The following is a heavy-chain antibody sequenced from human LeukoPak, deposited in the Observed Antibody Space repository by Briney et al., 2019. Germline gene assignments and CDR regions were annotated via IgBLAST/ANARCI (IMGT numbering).Heavy chain of an antibody. D-gene: IGHD5-24*01. CDR3: ARESRWLQFWFDP. CDR2: MNPNSGNT. CDR1: GYTFTSYD. Sequence: ASVKVSCKASGYTFTSYDINWVRQATGQGLEWMGWMNPNSGNTGYAQKFQGRVTMTRNTSISTAYMELSSLRSEDTAVYYCARESRWLQFWFDPWGQGTLVTVSS. V-gene: IGHV1-8*01. J-gene: IGHJ5*02.